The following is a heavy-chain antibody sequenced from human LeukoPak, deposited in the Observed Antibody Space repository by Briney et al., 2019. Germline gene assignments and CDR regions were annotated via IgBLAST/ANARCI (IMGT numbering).Heavy chain of an antibody. CDR2: ISYDGGNK. Sequence: HPGGSLRLPCAASGFTFSNYAMHWVRQAPGKGLEWVAVISYDGGNKYYADSVKGRFTFSRDNSKNTLYLQMNSLRAEDTAVYYCARSRDGYNYAFDYWGQGTLVTVSS. J-gene: IGHJ4*02. CDR1: GFTFSNYA. V-gene: IGHV3-30-3*01. CDR3: ARSRDGYNYAFDY. D-gene: IGHD5-24*01.